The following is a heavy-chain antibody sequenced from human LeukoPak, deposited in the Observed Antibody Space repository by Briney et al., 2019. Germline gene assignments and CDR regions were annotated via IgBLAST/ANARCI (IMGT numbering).Heavy chain of an antibody. Sequence: PSETLSLTCTVSGGSISSSSYYWGWIRQPPGEGLEWIGSIYYSGSTNYNPSLKSRVTISVDTSKNQFSLKLSSVTAADTAVYYCASMGHRTPSFDYWGQGTLVTVSS. CDR3: ASMGHRTPSFDY. V-gene: IGHV4-39*07. J-gene: IGHJ4*02. CDR2: IYYSGST. D-gene: IGHD2-15*01. CDR1: GGSISSSSYY.